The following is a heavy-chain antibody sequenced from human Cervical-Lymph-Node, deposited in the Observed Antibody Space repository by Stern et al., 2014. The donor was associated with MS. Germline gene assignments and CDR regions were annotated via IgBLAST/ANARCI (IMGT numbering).Heavy chain of an antibody. CDR3: TTAGYSNPYADF. CDR2: IKSRTDGGTT. CDR1: GFTFSNAW. D-gene: IGHD3-9*01. V-gene: IGHV3-15*01. J-gene: IGHJ4*02. Sequence: VQLVESGGGLVKPGGSLRLSCAVSGFTFSNAWMSWVRQAPGKGLEWVGRIKSRTDGGTTHYAAPVKGRFTISRDDSENTLYLQMNSLKNEDTALYYCTTAGYSNPYADFWGQGTLVTVSS.